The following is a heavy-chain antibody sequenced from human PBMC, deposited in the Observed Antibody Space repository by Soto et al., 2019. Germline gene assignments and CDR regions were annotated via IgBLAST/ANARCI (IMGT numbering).Heavy chain of an antibody. CDR2: ISYDGSNK. CDR3: AKAATVTYDAFDI. V-gene: IGHV3-30*18. D-gene: IGHD4-17*01. CDR1: GFTFSSYG. Sequence: QVQLVESGGGVVQPGRSLRLSCAASGFTFSSYGMHWVRQAPGKGLEWVAVISYDGSNKYYADSVKGRFTISRDNSKNTLYLQMNSLRAEDTAVYYCAKAATVTYDAFDIWGQETMVTVSS. J-gene: IGHJ3*02.